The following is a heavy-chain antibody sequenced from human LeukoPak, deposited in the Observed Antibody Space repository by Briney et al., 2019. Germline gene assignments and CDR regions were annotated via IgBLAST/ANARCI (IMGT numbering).Heavy chain of an antibody. CDR3: ARGHRRGLPDY. Sequence: GGSLRLSCTASGFTFSDYYMSWIRQAPGKGLEWVSYISSSGSTIYYADSVKGRFTISRDNAKNSLYLQMNSLRAEDTAAYYCARGHRRGLPDYWGQGTLVTVSP. J-gene: IGHJ4*02. CDR1: GFTFSDYY. D-gene: IGHD1-26*01. CDR2: ISSSGSTI. V-gene: IGHV3-11*01.